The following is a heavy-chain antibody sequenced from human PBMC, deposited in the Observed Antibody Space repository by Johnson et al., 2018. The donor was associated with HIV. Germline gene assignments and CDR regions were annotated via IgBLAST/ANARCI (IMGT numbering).Heavy chain of an antibody. CDR2: IYSGDST. V-gene: IGHV3-66*01. CDR3: ARMTTTVSHHDGFDI. D-gene: IGHD4-17*01. Sequence: VQLVESGGGLVQPGGSLRLSCAASGFTVSSNYMSWVRQAPGKGLEWVSVIYSGDSTYYADSVKGRFTISRDNSKNTLYLQMNRLRAEDTAVYYCARMTTTVSHHDGFDIWGPGTMVTVSS. CDR1: GFTVSSNY. J-gene: IGHJ3*02.